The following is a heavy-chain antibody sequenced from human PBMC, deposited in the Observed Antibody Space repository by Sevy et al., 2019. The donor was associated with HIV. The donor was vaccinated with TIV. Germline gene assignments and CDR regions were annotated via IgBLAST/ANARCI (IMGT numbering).Heavy chain of an antibody. CDR1: GFTFSSYW. Sequence: GGSLRLSCAASGFTFSSYWMSWVRQAQGKGLEWVANIKQDGSGTYYVDSVKGRLTISRDNAKNSLYLQMNSLRIEETAVYYCVGDSLVVVGAPQFAYYYYLDVWGKGTTVTVSS. CDR2: IKQDGSGT. V-gene: IGHV3-7*03. J-gene: IGHJ6*03. CDR3: VGDSLVVVGAPQFAYYYYLDV. D-gene: IGHD2-15*01.